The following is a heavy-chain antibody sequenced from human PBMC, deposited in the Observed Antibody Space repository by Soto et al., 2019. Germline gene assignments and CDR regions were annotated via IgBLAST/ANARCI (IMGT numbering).Heavy chain of an antibody. Sequence: ASGPTLVNPTQTLTLTCTCSGFSLSTSGMCVSWIRQPPGKALEWLALIDWDDDKYYSTSLKTRLTISKDTSKNQVVLTMTNMDPVDTATYYCARTTILTGYYATPAGFDYWGQGTLVTVSS. D-gene: IGHD3-9*01. CDR1: GFSLSTSGMC. CDR2: IDWDDDK. CDR3: ARTTILTGYYATPAGFDY. J-gene: IGHJ4*02. V-gene: IGHV2-70*01.